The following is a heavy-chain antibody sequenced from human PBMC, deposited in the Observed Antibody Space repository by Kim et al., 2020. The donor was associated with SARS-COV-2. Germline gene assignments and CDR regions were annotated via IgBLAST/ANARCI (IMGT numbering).Heavy chain of an antibody. V-gene: IGHV3-11*01. CDR2: ISTSGSAS. CDR3: AREHTTRYY. CDR1: GFTVSDYY. Sequence: GGSLRLSCVASGFTVSDYYMSWIRQAPGKRLEWVSYISTSGSASYYAAAVKGRFAISRSNAKNSLYLQMNSLTAEATAVYYCAREHTTRYYWGQGNLVTV. J-gene: IGHJ4*02. D-gene: IGHD1-1*01.